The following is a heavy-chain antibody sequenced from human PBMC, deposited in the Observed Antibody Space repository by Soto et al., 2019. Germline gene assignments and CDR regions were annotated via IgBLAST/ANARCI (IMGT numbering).Heavy chain of an antibody. D-gene: IGHD4-17*01. CDR3: ARDGHDYGDYFY. J-gene: IGHJ4*02. V-gene: IGHV1-3*01. CDR2: INAGNGNT. Sequence: QVQLVQSGAEVKKPGASVKVSCKASGYTFTSYAMHWVRQAPGQRLEWMGWINAGNGNTKYSQKFQGRVTITRDTSASTAYMELSSLRSEDTAVYYCARDGHDYGDYFYWGQGTLVTVSS. CDR1: GYTFTSYA.